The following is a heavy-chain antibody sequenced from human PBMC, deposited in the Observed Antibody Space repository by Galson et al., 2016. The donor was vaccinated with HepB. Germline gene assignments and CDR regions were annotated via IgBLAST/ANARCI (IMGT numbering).Heavy chain of an antibody. CDR1: AFTVYNNS. J-gene: IGHJ4*02. V-gene: IGHV3-66*01. D-gene: IGHD1-26*01. CDR3: ARKTDSGGFGNF. CDR2: IYSGGGK. Sequence: SLRLSCAASAFTVYNNSMYWVRQAPGKGLEWVSFIYSGGGKYYADSVKGRFTISRDRSKNTLILQMNSLRDEDTAVYYCARKTDSGGFGNFWGQGTLVTVSS.